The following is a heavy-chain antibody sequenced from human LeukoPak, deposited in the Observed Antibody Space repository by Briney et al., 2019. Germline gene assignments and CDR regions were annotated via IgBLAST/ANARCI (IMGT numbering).Heavy chain of an antibody. V-gene: IGHV4-59*01. Sequence: SSETLSLTCTVSGGSISSYYWSWIRQPPGKGLEWIGYIYYSGSTNYDPSLKSRVTISVDTSKNQFSLKLSSVTAADTAVYYCARDLERRDAFDIWGQGTMVTVSS. CDR2: IYYSGST. CDR1: GGSISSYY. D-gene: IGHD3-3*01. CDR3: ARDLERRDAFDI. J-gene: IGHJ3*02.